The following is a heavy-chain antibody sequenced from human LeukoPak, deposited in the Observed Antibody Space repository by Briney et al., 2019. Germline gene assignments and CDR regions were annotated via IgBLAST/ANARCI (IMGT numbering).Heavy chain of an antibody. D-gene: IGHD6-13*01. CDR3: ARRGISQGYYMDV. V-gene: IGHV4-34*01. CDR1: GGSFSGYY. Sequence: SETLSLTCAVYGGSFSGYYWSWIRQPPGKGLEWIGEINHSGSTNYNPFLKSRVTISVDTSKNQFSLKLSSVTAADTAVYYCARRGISQGYYMDVWGKGTTVTISS. J-gene: IGHJ6*03. CDR2: INHSGST.